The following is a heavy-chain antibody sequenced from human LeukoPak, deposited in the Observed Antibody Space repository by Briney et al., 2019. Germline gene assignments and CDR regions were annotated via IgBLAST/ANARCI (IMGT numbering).Heavy chain of an antibody. V-gene: IGHV1-69*13. CDR2: IIPIFGTA. J-gene: IGHJ6*02. Sequence: SVKVSCKASGGTFSSYAISWVRQAPGQGLEWMGGIIPIFGTANYAQKFQGRFTITADESTSTAYMELSSLRSEDTAVYYCAREGCSGGSCYSLPYYYYGMDVWGQGTTVTVSS. D-gene: IGHD2-15*01. CDR3: AREGCSGGSCYSLPYYYYGMDV. CDR1: GGTFSSYA.